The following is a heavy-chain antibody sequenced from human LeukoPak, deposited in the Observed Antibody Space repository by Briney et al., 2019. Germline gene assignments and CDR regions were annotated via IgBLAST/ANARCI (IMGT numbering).Heavy chain of an antibody. CDR2: ISSSGDTI. J-gene: IGHJ4*02. V-gene: IGHV3-11*04. Sequence: GGSLRLSCAASGFIFSDYYMSWIRQAPGKGLEWISYISSSGDTIYYAESVKGRFTISMDNAKNSLYLQMNSLRAEDTAVYYCARDGEWLRPTDYWGQGTLVTVSS. CDR3: ARDGEWLRPTDY. CDR1: GFIFSDYY. D-gene: IGHD5-12*01.